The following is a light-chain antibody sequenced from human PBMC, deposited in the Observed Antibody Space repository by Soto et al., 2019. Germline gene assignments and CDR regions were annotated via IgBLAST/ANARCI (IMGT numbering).Light chain of an antibody. CDR2: GAS. CDR3: QQYNNWPRT. CDR1: QSVRNY. Sequence: EIVMTQFPATLSVSPGERATLSCRASQSVRNYLAWYQQKPGQAPRLLIYGASTRATGIPARFSGSGSGTEFTLTINSLQSEDFAVYYCQQYNNWPRTFGQGTKVDIK. J-gene: IGKJ1*01. V-gene: IGKV3-15*01.